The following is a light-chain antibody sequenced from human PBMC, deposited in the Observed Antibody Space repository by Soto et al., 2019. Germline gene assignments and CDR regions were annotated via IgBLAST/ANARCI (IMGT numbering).Light chain of an antibody. J-gene: IGLJ1*01. CDR2: EVS. CDR1: SSDVGGYNY. Sequence: QSVLTQPPSASGSPGQSVTISCTGTSSDVGGYNYVSWYQQHPGKAPKLMIYEVSKRPSGVPDRFSGSKSGNTASLTVSGHQPEDEADYYCSSYAGSNKSVFGTGTKVTV. CDR3: SSYAGSNKSV. V-gene: IGLV2-8*01.